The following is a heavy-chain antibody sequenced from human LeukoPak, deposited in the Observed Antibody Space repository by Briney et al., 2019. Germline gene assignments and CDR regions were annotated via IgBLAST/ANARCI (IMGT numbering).Heavy chain of an antibody. CDR3: ARAPREYSSGWFWAFDI. Sequence: PGGSLRLSCAASGFTFSSYSMNWVRQAPGKGLEWVSYISSSSSTIYYADSVKGRFTISRDNSKNTLYLQMNSLRAEDTAVYYCARAPREYSSGWFWAFDIWGQGTMVTVSS. CDR1: GFTFSSYS. J-gene: IGHJ3*02. V-gene: IGHV3-48*01. CDR2: ISSSSSTI. D-gene: IGHD6-19*01.